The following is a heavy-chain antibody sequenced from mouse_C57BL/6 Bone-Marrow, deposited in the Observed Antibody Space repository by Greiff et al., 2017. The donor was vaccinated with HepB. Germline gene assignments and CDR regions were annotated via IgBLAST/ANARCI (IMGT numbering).Heavy chain of an antibody. CDR1: GFSFNTYA. Sequence: EVKLMESGGGLVQPKGSLKLSCAASGFSFNTYAMNWVRQAPGKGLEWVARIRSKSNNYATYYADSVKDRFTISRDDSESMLYLQMNNLKTEDTAMYYCVRHDSNYVVGFDVWGTGTTVTVSS. CDR2: IRSKSNNYAT. J-gene: IGHJ1*03. D-gene: IGHD2-5*01. CDR3: VRHDSNYVVGFDV. V-gene: IGHV10-1*01.